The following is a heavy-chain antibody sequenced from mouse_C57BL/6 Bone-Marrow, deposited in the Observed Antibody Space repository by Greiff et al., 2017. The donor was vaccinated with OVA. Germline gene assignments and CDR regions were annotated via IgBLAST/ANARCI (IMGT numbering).Heavy chain of an antibody. D-gene: IGHD2-4*01. J-gene: IGHJ2*01. V-gene: IGHV5-17*01. CDR1: GFTFSDYG. CDR3: ARNGMITTRYLDY. CDR2: LSSGSSTI. Sequence: EVKLVESGGGLVKPGGSLKLSCAASGFTFSDYGMHWVRQAPEKGLEWVAYLSSGSSTIYYADTVKGRFTISRDNAKNTLFLQMTSLRSEDTAMYYCARNGMITTRYLDYWGQGTTLTVAS.